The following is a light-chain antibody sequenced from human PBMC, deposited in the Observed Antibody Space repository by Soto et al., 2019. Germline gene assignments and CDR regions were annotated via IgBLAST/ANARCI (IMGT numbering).Light chain of an antibody. J-gene: IGKJ4*01. V-gene: IGKV3-20*01. CDR3: QQYGSSPPNT. CDR1: QSIATY. CDR2: GAS. Sequence: EIVFTQSPATLTLSQKKRATVSCRASQSIATYLGWYQQKPGQAPRLLIYGASSRATGIPDRFSGSGSGTDFTLTISRLEPEDFAVYYCQQYGSSPPNTFGGGTKVDIK.